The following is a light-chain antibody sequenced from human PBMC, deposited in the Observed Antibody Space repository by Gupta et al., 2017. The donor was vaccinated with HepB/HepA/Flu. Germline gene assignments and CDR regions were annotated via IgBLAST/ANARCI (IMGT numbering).Light chain of an antibody. V-gene: IGKV1-39*01. J-gene: IGKJ1*01. CDR3: QQTNSPPAT. Sequence: IQMTQSPSSLSASIGDRVTITCRASQSINSYLNWYQQQPGKAPKFLIYAASSLQRGVPSRFSGSGSGTDFTLTISSLQPEDFATYYCQQTNSPPATFGQGTKVEIK. CDR1: QSINSY. CDR2: AAS.